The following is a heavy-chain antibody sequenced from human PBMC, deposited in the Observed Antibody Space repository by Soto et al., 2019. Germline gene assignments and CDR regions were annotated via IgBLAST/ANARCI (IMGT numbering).Heavy chain of an antibody. V-gene: IGHV2-5*02. J-gene: IGHJ4*01. D-gene: IGHD1-26*01. Sequence: QITLKETGPTLVKPTQNLTLTCNLSGFSLSTSGVGVGWIRQSPGKALEWLAHIYWDDYKYYRPSLKSRLGITKATSNYQVVRKMTNMVPVDTCTYCCAHIKIGSYWTVGSYWRHGTLVTVAS. CDR2: IYWDDYK. CDR1: GFSLSTSGVG. CDR3: AHIKIGSYWTVGSY.